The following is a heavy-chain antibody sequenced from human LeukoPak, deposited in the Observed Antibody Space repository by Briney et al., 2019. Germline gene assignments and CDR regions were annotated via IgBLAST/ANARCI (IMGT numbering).Heavy chain of an antibody. Sequence: ASVKVSCKASGYTFTGYYMRWVRQAPGQGLEWMGWINPNSGGTNSAQKFQGRVTMTRDMSTSTVYMELSSLRSEDTAVYYCARDPPYSSGWVGAFDYWGKGTLASVSS. V-gene: IGHV1-2*02. J-gene: IGHJ4*02. CDR3: ARDPPYSSGWVGAFDY. D-gene: IGHD6-19*01. CDR1: GYTFTGYY. CDR2: INPNSGGT.